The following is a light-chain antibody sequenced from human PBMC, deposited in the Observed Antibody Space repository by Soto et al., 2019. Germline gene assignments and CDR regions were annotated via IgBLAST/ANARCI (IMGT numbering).Light chain of an antibody. Sequence: EIVMTQSPVTLSVSAGERATLSCRASKSVNSNLAWYQQKPGQAPRLLIYDASTRATGIPARFSGSGSGTEFTLTISSLQSEDLAVYYCQHYNNWPPLTFGGGTKVEIK. J-gene: IGKJ4*01. CDR1: KSVNSN. CDR3: QHYNNWPPLT. V-gene: IGKV3-15*01. CDR2: DAS.